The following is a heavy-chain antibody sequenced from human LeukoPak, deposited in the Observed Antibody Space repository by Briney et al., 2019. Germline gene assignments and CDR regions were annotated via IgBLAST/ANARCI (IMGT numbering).Heavy chain of an antibody. CDR2: IWYDGSNK. J-gene: IGHJ4*02. D-gene: IGHD1-26*01. CDR3: ARGGATTHFDY. V-gene: IGHV3-33*01. Sequence: PGGSLRLSCAASGFTFSSYGMHWVRQAPGKGLEWVAVIWYDGSNKYYADSVKGRFTISRDNSKNTLYLQMNSLRAKDTAVYYCARGGATTHFDYWGQGTLVTVSS. CDR1: GFTFSSYG.